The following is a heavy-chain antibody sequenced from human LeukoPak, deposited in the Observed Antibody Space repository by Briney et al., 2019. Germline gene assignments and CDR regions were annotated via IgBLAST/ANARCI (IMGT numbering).Heavy chain of an antibody. CDR1: GYTFTSYV. D-gene: IGHD3-9*01. J-gene: IGHJ4*02. Sequence: GASVNVSCKASGYTFTSYVISWVRQAPGQGLEWMGWISAYNGNTNYAQKLQGRVTMTTDTSTSTAYMELRSLRSDDTAVYYCARTYYDILTGYYGYFDYWGQGTLVTVSS. CDR2: ISAYNGNT. V-gene: IGHV1-18*01. CDR3: ARTYYDILTGYYGYFDY.